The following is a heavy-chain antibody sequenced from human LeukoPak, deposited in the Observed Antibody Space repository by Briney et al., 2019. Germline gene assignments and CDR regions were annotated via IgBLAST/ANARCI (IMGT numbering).Heavy chain of an antibody. D-gene: IGHD5-18*01. V-gene: IGHV3-7*03. CDR2: INQDGSQK. CDR1: GFTFSNFW. J-gene: IGHJ4*02. Sequence: GGSLRLSCAASGFTFSNFWMSWVRQAPGKGLEWVANINQDGSQKFYVDSVKGRFAVSRDSAKNSLFLQMNSLRAEDTAIYYCARLGYRYVSKWGQGTLVTVSS. CDR3: ARLGYRYVSK.